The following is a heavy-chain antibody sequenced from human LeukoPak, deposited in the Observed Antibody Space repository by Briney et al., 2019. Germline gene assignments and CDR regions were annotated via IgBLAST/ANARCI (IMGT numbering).Heavy chain of an antibody. Sequence: PSETLSLTCTVSGGSISSSSYYWGWIRQPPGKGLEWIGSIYYSGSTYYNPSLKSRVTISVDTPKNQFSLKLSSVTAADTAVYYCASIYDSSGFYPYWGQGTLVTVSS. CDR3: ASIYDSSGFYPY. CDR2: IYYSGST. CDR1: GGSISSSSYY. D-gene: IGHD3-22*01. J-gene: IGHJ4*02. V-gene: IGHV4-39*07.